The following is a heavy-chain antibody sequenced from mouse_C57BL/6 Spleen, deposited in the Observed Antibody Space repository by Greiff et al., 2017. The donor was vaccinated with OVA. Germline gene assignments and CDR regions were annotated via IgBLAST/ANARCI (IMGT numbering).Heavy chain of an antibody. CDR2: IDPSDSET. V-gene: IGHV1-52*01. D-gene: IGHD1-1*01. CDR3: ASGGSSFDYFDY. Sequence: VQLQQPGAELVRPGSSVKLSCKASGYTFTSYWMHWVKQRPIQGLEWIGNIDPSDSETHYNQKFKDKATLTVDKSSSTAYMQLSSLTSEDSAVDYCASGGSSFDYFDYWGQGTTLTVSS. CDR1: GYTFTSYW. J-gene: IGHJ2*01.